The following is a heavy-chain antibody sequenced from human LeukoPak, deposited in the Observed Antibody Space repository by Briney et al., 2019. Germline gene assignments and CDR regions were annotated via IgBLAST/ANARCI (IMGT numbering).Heavy chain of an antibody. CDR3: AKGYYASGSYGWFDY. CDR1: GVPFSSSA. J-gene: IGHJ4*02. Sequence: GESLRLSCAASGVPFSSSAMSWVRQAPGKGLEWASTISGSGDRTYYADSVKGRFTISRDNSKNSLFLHMNSLRAEDTAVYSCAKGYYASGSYGWFDYWGQGTLVTVSS. CDR2: ISGSGDRT. V-gene: IGHV3-23*01. D-gene: IGHD3-10*01.